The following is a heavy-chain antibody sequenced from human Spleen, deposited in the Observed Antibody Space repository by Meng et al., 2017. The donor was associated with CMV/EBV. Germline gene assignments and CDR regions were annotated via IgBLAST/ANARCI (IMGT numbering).Heavy chain of an antibody. CDR2: SNPHSGGT. D-gene: IGHD4-11*01. J-gene: IGHJ3*02. CDR1: GYTFTDYY. Sequence: ASVKVSCKASGYTFTDYYMHWVRQAPGQGLEWMGWSNPHSGGTNSAQKFQGRVTMTRDTSISTAYMELSRLTSDDTAVYYCAKVYSHNDVYDAFDIWGQGTMVTVSS. CDR3: AKVYSHNDVYDAFDI. V-gene: IGHV1-2*02.